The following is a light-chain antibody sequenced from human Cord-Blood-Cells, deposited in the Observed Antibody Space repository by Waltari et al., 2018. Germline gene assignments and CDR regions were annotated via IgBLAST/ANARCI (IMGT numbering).Light chain of an antibody. Sequence: SYELTQPPSVSVSPGQTARITCSGDALPKQYAYWYQQKPGPAPVLVIDKDSERPSGIPERFSGSSSGTTVTLTISGAQAEDEADYYCQSADSSGTYVVFGGGTKLTVL. CDR1: ALPKQY. V-gene: IGLV3-25*02. CDR3: QSADSSGTYVV. CDR2: KDS. J-gene: IGLJ2*01.